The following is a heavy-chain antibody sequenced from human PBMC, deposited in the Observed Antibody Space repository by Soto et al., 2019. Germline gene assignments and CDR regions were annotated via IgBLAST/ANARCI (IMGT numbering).Heavy chain of an antibody. CDR1: GGTFSSYA. CDR2: IIPIFGTA. CDR3: ARDRYGTDRYYYGMDV. Sequence: SVKVSCKASGGTFSSYAISWVRQAPGQGLEWMGGIIPIFGTANYAQKFQGRVTITADESTSTAYMELSSLRSEDTAVYYCARDRYGTDRYYYGMDVWGQGTTVTVSS. D-gene: IGHD3-22*01. J-gene: IGHJ6*02. V-gene: IGHV1-69*13.